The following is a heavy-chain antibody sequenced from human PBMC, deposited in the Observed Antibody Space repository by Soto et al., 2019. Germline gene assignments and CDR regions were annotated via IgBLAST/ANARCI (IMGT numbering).Heavy chain of an antibody. CDR1: GYTFTSYA. Sequence: QVQLVQSGAEEKKPGASVKVSCKASGYTFTSYAMHWVRQAPGQRLEWMGWINAGNGNTKYSQKFQGRVTITRDTSASTVYMELSSLRSEDTAVYYCARVTGYYYVDYWGQGPMVTVSS. J-gene: IGHJ4*02. CDR2: INAGNGNT. CDR3: ARVTGYYYVDY. V-gene: IGHV1-3*05. D-gene: IGHD3-9*01.